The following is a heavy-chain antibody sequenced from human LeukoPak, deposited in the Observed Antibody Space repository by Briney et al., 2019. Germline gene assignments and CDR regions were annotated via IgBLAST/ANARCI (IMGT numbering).Heavy chain of an antibody. V-gene: IGHV3-15*01. CDR3: AKVGQIAVAGRPGVYGMDV. Sequence: GGSLRLSCAASGFTFSNAWMSWVRQAPGKGLEWVGRIKSKTDGGTTDYAAPVKGRFTISRDDSKNTLYLQMNSLKTEDTAVYYCAKVGQIAVAGRPGVYGMDVWGQGTTVTVSS. CDR1: GFTFSNAW. D-gene: IGHD6-19*01. CDR2: IKSKTDGGTT. J-gene: IGHJ6*02.